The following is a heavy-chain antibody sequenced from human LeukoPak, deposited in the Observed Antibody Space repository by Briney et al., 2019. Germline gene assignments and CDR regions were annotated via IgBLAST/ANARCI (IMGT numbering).Heavy chain of an antibody. V-gene: IGHV4-39*07. J-gene: IGHJ4*02. CDR3: ARTTYYDYVWGSCVFDY. D-gene: IGHD3-16*01. CDR1: GGSISSSSYY. Sequence: SETLSLTCTVSGGSISSSSYYWGWIRQPPGKGLEWIGSIYYSGSTYYNPSLKSRVTISVDTSKNQFSLKLSSVTAADTAVYYCARTTYYDYVWGSCVFDYWGQGTLVTVSS. CDR2: IYYSGST.